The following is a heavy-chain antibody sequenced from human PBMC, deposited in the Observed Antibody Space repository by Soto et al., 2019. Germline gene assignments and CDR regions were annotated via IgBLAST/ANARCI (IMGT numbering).Heavy chain of an antibody. CDR3: ARQGNSSTIFDY. D-gene: IGHD2-2*01. J-gene: IGHJ4*02. CDR2: INHSGSS. Sequence: QVQLQQWGTGLLKPSETLSLTCAVYGESFSGFYWSWIRQPPGKGLEWIGEINHSGSSKYNPSLKTRVTISVDTYKNQFSLKLTSVTAADTAVYYCARQGNSSTIFDYWGQGNLVTVSS. V-gene: IGHV4-34*01. CDR1: GESFSGFY.